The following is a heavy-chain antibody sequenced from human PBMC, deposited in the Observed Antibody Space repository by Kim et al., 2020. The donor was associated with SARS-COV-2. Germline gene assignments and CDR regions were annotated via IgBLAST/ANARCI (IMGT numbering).Heavy chain of an antibody. CDR3: ASGGMTTGWFDP. V-gene: IGHV1-45*02. Sequence: SVKVSCKASGYTFTYRYLHWVRQAPEQALEWMGWITPFNGNTNYAQKFQDRVTITRDRSMSTAYMELSSLRSEDTAMYYCASGGMTTGWFDPWGQGTLVTVSS. J-gene: IGHJ5*02. D-gene: IGHD4-17*01. CDR2: ITPFNGNT. CDR1: GYTFTYRY.